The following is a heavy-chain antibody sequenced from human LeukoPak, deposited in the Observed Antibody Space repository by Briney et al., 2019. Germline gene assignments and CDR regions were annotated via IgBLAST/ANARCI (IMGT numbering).Heavy chain of an antibody. CDR1: GFTFSSYW. D-gene: IGHD2-2*01. J-gene: IGHJ4*02. V-gene: IGHV3-74*01. CDR3: ARASYQLRGYFDY. CDR2: INSDGSST. Sequence: GGSLRLSCAASGFTFSSYWMHWVRQAPGKGLVWVSRINSDGSSTSYADSVKGRFTISRDNAKNTLYLQMNSLRAEDTAVYYCARASYQLRGYFDYWGQGTLVTVSS.